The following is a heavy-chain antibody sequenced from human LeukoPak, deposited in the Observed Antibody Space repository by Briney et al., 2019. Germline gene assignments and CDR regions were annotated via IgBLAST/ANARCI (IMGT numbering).Heavy chain of an antibody. D-gene: IGHD2-2*01. V-gene: IGHV3-23*01. CDR2: ISGSGGST. Sequence: PGGSLRLSCAASGFTFSSYSMNWVRQAPGKGLEWVSAISGSGGSTYYADSVKGRFTISRDNSKNTLYLQMNSLRAEDTAVYYCAKDLWDIVVVPAAIPDAFDIWGQGTMVTVSS. J-gene: IGHJ3*02. CDR1: GFTFSSYS. CDR3: AKDLWDIVVVPAAIPDAFDI.